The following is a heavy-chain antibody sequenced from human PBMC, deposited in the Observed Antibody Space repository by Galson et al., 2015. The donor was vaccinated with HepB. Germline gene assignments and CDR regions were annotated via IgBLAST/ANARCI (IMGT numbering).Heavy chain of an antibody. V-gene: IGHV3-74*01. J-gene: IGHJ6*02. CDR1: GFTFSSYW. CDR3: ARTGDSRVPYYYGMDV. D-gene: IGHD6-13*01. CDR2: INSDGSST. Sequence: SLRLSCAASGFTFSSYWMHWVRQAPGKGLVWVSRINSDGSSTSYADSVKGRFTISRDNAKNTLYLQMNSLRAEDTAVYYCARTGDSRVPYYYGMDVWGQGTTVTVSS.